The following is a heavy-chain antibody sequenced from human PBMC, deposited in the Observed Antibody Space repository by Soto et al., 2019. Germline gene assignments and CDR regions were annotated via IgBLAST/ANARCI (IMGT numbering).Heavy chain of an antibody. CDR2: ISYDGSNK. V-gene: IGHV3-30-3*01. J-gene: IGHJ6*02. CDR1: GFTFSNYA. CDR3: ARDAPVATSKYYYYGMDV. Sequence: GGSLILSSASSGFTFSNYAMRWVRQAPGKGVEWVAVISYDGSNKYYADSVKGRFTISRDNSKNTLYLQMNSMRGEDTAVYYCARDAPVATSKYYYYGMDVWGQGTTVTVSS. D-gene: IGHD5-12*01.